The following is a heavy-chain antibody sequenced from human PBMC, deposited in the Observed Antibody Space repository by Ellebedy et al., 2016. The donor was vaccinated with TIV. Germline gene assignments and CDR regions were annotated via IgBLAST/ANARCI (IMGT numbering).Heavy chain of an antibody. CDR1: RYTFTSYD. Sequence: ASVKVSXXASRYTFTSYDINWVRQATGQGLEWMGWMNPNSGNTGYAQKLQGRVTMTRNTSISTAYMELSSLRSEDTAVYYCARGPPRREYYGSGSPEDVWGKGTTVTVSS. CDR3: ARGPPRREYYGSGSPEDV. J-gene: IGHJ6*04. D-gene: IGHD3-10*01. V-gene: IGHV1-8*01. CDR2: MNPNSGNT.